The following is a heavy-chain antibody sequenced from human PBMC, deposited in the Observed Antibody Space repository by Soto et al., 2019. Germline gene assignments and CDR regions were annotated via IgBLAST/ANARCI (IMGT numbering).Heavy chain of an antibody. CDR1: GFTFSSYG. Sequence: QVQLVESGGGVVQPGRSLRLSCAASGFTFSSYGMHWVRQAPGKGLEWVEVIWYDGSNKYYADSVKGRFTISRDNSKNTLYLQMNSLRAEDTAVYYCARGALEYSSSRGLEDYWGQGTLVTVSS. D-gene: IGHD6-6*01. J-gene: IGHJ4*02. V-gene: IGHV3-33*01. CDR3: ARGALEYSSSRGLEDY. CDR2: IWYDGSNK.